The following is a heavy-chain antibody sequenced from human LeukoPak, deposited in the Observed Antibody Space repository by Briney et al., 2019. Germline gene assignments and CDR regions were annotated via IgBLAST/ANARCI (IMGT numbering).Heavy chain of an antibody. CDR2: INTSSSYI. CDR1: GFTFSSYS. CDR3: ARDHDWDYMDV. Sequence: GGSLRLSCAASGFTFSSYSMNWVRQAPGKGLEWVSFINTSSSYIYYADSVKGRFTISRDNAKNSLYLQMSSLRAEDTAVYYCARDHDWDYMDVWGKGTTVTVSS. J-gene: IGHJ6*03. V-gene: IGHV3-21*01. D-gene: IGHD3-9*01.